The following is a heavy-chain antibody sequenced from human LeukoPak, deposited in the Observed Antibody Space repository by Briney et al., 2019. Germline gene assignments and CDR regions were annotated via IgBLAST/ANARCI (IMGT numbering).Heavy chain of an antibody. Sequence: SETLSLTCAVYGGSFSGSYWSWIRQPPGKGLEWIGEINHSGSTNYNPSLKSRVTISVDTSKNQFSLKLSSVTAADTAVYYCARGPRRVVVTAIPYLLPIDYWGQGTLVTVSS. V-gene: IGHV4-34*01. CDR1: GGSFSGSY. CDR2: INHSGST. J-gene: IGHJ4*02. CDR3: ARGPRRVVVTAIPYLLPIDY. D-gene: IGHD2-21*02.